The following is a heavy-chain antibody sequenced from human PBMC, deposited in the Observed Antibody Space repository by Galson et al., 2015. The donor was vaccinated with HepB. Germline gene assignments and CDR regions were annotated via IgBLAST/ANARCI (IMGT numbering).Heavy chain of an antibody. J-gene: IGHJ4*02. CDR2: IFYNGRT. CDR3: ARTDSNDWSSPRPYSTFDS. CDR1: GGSVSSRNYH. D-gene: IGHD3-22*01. Sequence: SETLSLTCSVSGGSVSSRNYHWSWIRQSPGKGLEWIGYIFYNGRTNFNPSLESRVTILVDTSRNQFSLKLSSVTAADTAVYYCARTDSNDWSSPRPYSTFDSWGQGTLVTVSS. V-gene: IGHV4-61*01.